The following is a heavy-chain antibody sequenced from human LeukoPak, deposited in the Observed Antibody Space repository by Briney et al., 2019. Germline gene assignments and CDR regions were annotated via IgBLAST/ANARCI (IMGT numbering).Heavy chain of an antibody. V-gene: IGHV1-2*02. CDR1: GYTFTGYY. D-gene: IGHD1-26*01. CDR2: INPNSGGT. CDR3: ARGVPECIVGAMYHY. Sequence: ASVKVSCKASGYTFTGYYMHWVRQAPGQGLEWMGWINPNSGGTNYAQKFQGRVTMTRDTSISTAYMELSRLRSDDTAVYYCARGVPECIVGAMYHYWGQRTLVTVSS. J-gene: IGHJ4*02.